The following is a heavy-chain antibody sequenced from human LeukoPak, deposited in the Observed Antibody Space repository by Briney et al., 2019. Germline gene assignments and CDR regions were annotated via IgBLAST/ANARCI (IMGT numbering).Heavy chain of an antibody. J-gene: IGHJ4*02. V-gene: IGHV3-73*01. Sequence: PGGSLKLSCAASGFTFSGSAMPWVRQAPGQGLEWVGHIGNKVSNYATEYAASLRGRFTISRDDSKDTAYLQVNSLKTEDTAVYYCAGNYDSWTGLNYWGQGTLVTVSS. CDR2: IGNKVSNYAT. D-gene: IGHD3-3*01. CDR1: GFTFSGSA. CDR3: AGNYDSWTGLNY.